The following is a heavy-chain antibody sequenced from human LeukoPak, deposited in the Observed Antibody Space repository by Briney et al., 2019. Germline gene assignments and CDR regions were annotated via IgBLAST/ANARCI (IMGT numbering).Heavy chain of an antibody. CDR3: ARHAYGPDY. CDR2: INHSGST. Sequence: SETLSLTCAVYGGSFSGYYWSWIRQPPGKGLEWIGEINHSGSTNYNPSLKSRVTISVDTSKNQFSLKLSSVTAADTAVYYCARHAYGPDYWGQGTLVTVSS. J-gene: IGHJ4*02. V-gene: IGHV4-34*01. D-gene: IGHD4-17*01. CDR1: GGSFSGYY.